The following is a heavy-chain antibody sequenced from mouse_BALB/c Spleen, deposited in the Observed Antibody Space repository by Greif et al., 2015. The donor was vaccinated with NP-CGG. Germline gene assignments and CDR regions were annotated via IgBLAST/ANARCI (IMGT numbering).Heavy chain of an antibody. Sequence: EVKLMESGGGLVKLGGPLKLSCAASGFTFSSYYMSWVRQTPEKRLELVAAINSNGGSTHYPDTVKGRFTISRDNAENTLYLQMSSLKSKDTALYYCARLRGFYYAMDYWGQGTSVTVSS. CDR3: ARLRGFYYAMDY. CDR1: GFTFSSYY. V-gene: IGHV5-6-2*01. D-gene: IGHD3-2*02. J-gene: IGHJ4*01. CDR2: INSNGGST.